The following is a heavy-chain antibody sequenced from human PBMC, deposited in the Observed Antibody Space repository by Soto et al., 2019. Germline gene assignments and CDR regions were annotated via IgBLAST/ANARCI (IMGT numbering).Heavy chain of an antibody. CDR2: ISAYNGNT. CDR3: ARVSSGWYDAFDI. J-gene: IGHJ3*02. D-gene: IGHD6-19*01. CDR1: GYTFTSYD. Sequence: ASVKVSCKASGYTFTSYDINWVRQATGQGLEWMGWISAYNGNTNYAQKLQGRVTMTTDTSTSTAYMELRSLRSDDTAVYYCARVSSGWYDAFDIWGQGTMVTVSS. V-gene: IGHV1-18*01.